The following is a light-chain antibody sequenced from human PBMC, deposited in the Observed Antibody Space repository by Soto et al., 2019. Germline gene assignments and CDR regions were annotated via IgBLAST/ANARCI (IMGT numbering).Light chain of an antibody. J-gene: IGKJ4*01. CDR2: AAS. V-gene: IGKV1-6*01. CDR1: QGIRYD. Sequence: AIQLTQSPASLSASVGDRVTITCRASQGIRYDLGWFQQKPGKAPKLLIYAASSLQTGVPSRFSGSGSGTYFTLTISSLQVEDFATYYCLQEYRYPLTFGGGTKVEI. CDR3: LQEYRYPLT.